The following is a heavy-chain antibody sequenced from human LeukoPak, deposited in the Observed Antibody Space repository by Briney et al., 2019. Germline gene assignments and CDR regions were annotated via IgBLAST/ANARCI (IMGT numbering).Heavy chain of an antibody. CDR1: GGSISSSSYY. J-gene: IGHJ4*02. D-gene: IGHD5-24*01. CDR3: ASIGMATISCDY. Sequence: SETLSLTCTVSGGSISSSSYYWGWIRQPPGKGLEWIGSIYYSGNTYYNPSLKSRVTISVDTSKNQFSLKLSSVTAADTAVYYCASIGMATISCDYWGQGTLVTVSS. V-gene: IGHV4-39*07. CDR2: IYYSGNT.